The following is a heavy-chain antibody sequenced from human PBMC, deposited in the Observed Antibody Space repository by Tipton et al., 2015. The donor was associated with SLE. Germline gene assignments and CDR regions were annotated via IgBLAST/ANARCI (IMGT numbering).Heavy chain of an antibody. CDR3: ARVPGFDDYICGSYRRGFFDY. D-gene: IGHD3-16*02. J-gene: IGHJ4*02. CDR2: INHSGST. V-gene: IGHV4-34*01. Sequence: GLVKPSETLSLTCAVYGGSFNGYYWSWIRQPPGKGLEWIGEINHSGSTNYNPSLKSRVTISVDTSKNQFSLKLSSVTAADTAVYYCARVPGFDDYICGSYRRGFFDYWGQGTLVTVSS. CDR1: GGSFNGYY.